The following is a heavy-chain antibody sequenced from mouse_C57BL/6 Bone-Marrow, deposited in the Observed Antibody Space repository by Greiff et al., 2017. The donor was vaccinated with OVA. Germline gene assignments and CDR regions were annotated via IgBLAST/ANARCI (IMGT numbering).Heavy chain of an antibody. CDR3: TTGGVLRYPWYFDV. CDR2: IDPENGDT. J-gene: IGHJ1*03. V-gene: IGHV14-4*01. CDR1: GFNIKDDY. Sequence: EVQLQQSGAELVRPGASVKLSCTASGFNIKDDYMHWVKQRPEQGLEWIGWIDPENGDTEYASQFQGKATITADTSSNTAYLQLSSLTSEDTAVYYCTTGGVLRYPWYFDVWGTGTTVTVSS. D-gene: IGHD1-1*01.